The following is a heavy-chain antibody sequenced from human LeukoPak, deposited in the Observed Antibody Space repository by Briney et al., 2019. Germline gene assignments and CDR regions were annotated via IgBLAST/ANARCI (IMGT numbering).Heavy chain of an antibody. Sequence: PSETLSLTCAVYGGSFSGYYWSWIRQLPGKGLEWIGEINHSGSTNYNPSLKSRVTISVDTSKNQFSLKLSSVTAADTAVYYCARAGDSSDYGDYWSQGTLVTVSS. CDR3: ARAGDSSDYGDY. CDR2: INHSGST. J-gene: IGHJ4*02. V-gene: IGHV4-34*01. CDR1: GGSFSGYY. D-gene: IGHD3-22*01.